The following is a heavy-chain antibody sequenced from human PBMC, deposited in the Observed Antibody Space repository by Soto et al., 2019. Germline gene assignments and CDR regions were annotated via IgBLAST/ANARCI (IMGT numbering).Heavy chain of an antibody. CDR2: IIPIFGTA. Sequence: ASVKVSCKASGGTFTSYAISWVRQAPGQGLEWMGGIIPIFGTANYAQKFQGRVTITTDESTSTAYMELSSLRSDDTAVYYCARDLGCIAAAGTESWFDPCGQGTLVTVSS. D-gene: IGHD6-13*01. V-gene: IGHV1-69*05. CDR1: GGTFTSYA. J-gene: IGHJ5*02. CDR3: ARDLGCIAAAGTESWFDP.